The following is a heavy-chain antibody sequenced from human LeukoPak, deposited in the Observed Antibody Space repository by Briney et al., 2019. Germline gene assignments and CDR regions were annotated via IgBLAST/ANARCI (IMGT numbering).Heavy chain of an antibody. CDR3: AELGITMIGGV. Sequence: PGGSLRLSCAASGFTFNTYTMNWVRQAPGKGLEWVSSISSGTSYIYYADSMKGRFTISRDNAKNSLYLQMNSLRAEDTAVYYCAELGITMIGGVWGKGTTVTISS. CDR2: ISSGTSYI. J-gene: IGHJ6*04. D-gene: IGHD3-10*02. V-gene: IGHV3-21*01. CDR1: GFTFNTYT.